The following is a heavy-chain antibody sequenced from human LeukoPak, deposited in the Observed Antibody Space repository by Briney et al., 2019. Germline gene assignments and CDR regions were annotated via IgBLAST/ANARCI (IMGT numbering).Heavy chain of an antibody. CDR2: ISSSGSTI. J-gene: IGHJ3*02. D-gene: IGHD4-17*01. V-gene: IGHV3-48*03. Sequence: GGSLRLSYAASGFTFSSYEMNWVRQAPGKGLEWVSYISSSGSTIYYADSVKGRFTISRDNAKNSLYLQMNSLRAEDTAVYYCARLDYGDYRGAFDIWRQGTMVTVSS. CDR3: ARLDYGDYRGAFDI. CDR1: GFTFSSYE.